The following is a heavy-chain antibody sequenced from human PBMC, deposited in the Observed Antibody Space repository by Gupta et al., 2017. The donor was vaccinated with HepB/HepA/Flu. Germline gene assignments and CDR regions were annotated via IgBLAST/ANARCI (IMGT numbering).Heavy chain of an antibody. D-gene: IGHD2-15*01. Sequence: EVQLVESGGGLVKPGGSLRLSCAASGFTFSNAWMSWVRQAPGKGLEWVGRIKSKTDGGTTDYAAPVKGRFTISRDDSKNTLYLQMNSLKTEDTAVYYCTTANLRVVVVAAYGFDYWGQGTLVTVSS. CDR1: GFTFSNAW. V-gene: IGHV3-15*01. J-gene: IGHJ4*02. CDR2: IKSKTDGGTT. CDR3: TTANLRVVVVAAYGFDY.